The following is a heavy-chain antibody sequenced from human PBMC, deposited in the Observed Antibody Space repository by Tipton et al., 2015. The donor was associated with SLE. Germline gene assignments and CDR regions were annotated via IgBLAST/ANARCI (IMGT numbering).Heavy chain of an antibody. D-gene: IGHD3-10*01. V-gene: IGHV4-4*07. Sequence: TLSLTCTVSGGSISSYYWRWIRQPAGKGLEWIGRIYTSGSTNYNPPLKSRVTISVDTSKNQFSLKLSSVTAADTAVYYCARPYGSGSSRYYYGMDVWGQGTTVTVSS. J-gene: IGHJ6*02. CDR3: ARPYGSGSSRYYYGMDV. CDR2: IYTSGST. CDR1: GGSISSYY.